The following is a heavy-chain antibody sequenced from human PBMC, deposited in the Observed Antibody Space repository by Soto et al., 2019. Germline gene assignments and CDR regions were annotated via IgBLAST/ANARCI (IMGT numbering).Heavy chain of an antibody. V-gene: IGHV3-53*04. J-gene: IGHJ3*02. CDR2: IYSGGST. D-gene: IGHD1-1*01. CDR3: ARLNDADVNVFDI. Sequence: QPGWSVRLSCAASGLTVSCNYMSWVRQAPGKGLEWVSVIYSGGSTYYADSVKGRFTISRHNSKNTLYLQMNSLRAEDTAVYYCARLNDADVNVFDIRAQRTTVPVS. CDR1: GLTVSCNY.